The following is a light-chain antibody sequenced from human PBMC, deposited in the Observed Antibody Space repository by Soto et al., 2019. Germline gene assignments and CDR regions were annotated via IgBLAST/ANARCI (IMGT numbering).Light chain of an antibody. CDR1: QSISSN. CDR2: GAS. Sequence: EIVMTQSPATLSVSPGERATLSCRASQSISSNLAWYQQKAGQAPRLLVYGASTRATGIPDRFSGSGSGTEFTLTLSSLQSEDFAVYYCQQYNNWPPLYTFGQGTKLEI. V-gene: IGKV3-15*01. CDR3: QQYNNWPPLYT. J-gene: IGKJ2*01.